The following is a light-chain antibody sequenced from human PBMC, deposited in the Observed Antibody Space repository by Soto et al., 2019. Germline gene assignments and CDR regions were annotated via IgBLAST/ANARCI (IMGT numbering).Light chain of an antibody. V-gene: IGKV1D-13*01. Sequence: AIQLTQSPSSLSASVGDRVTITCRASQGISSALAWYQQKPGKAPKLLIYDASGLESGVPSRFSGSGSGTDFTLTISSLQPEDFATYYCQQFNNYPPLTFGGGTKVEIK. J-gene: IGKJ4*01. CDR3: QQFNNYPPLT. CDR2: DAS. CDR1: QGISSA.